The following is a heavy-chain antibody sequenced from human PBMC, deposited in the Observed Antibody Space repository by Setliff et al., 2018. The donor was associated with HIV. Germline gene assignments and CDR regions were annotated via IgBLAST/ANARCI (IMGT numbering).Heavy chain of an antibody. J-gene: IGHJ3*02. CDR1: GYTFTNYD. V-gene: IGHV1-8*02. Sequence: ASVKVSCKASGYTFTNYDINWVRQATGQGLEWMGWMNPNSGNTGYAQKFLGRVTMTRNTSISTAYMELRSLRSEDTAVYFCARVTPYCGGECFDAFDISGQGTMVTVSS. CDR2: MNPNSGNT. CDR3: ARVTPYCGGECFDAFDI. D-gene: IGHD2-21*01.